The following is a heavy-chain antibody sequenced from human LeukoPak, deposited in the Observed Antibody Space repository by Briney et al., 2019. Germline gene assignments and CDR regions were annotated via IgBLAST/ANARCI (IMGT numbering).Heavy chain of an antibody. V-gene: IGHV3-15*07. Sequence: GVSLRLSCAASGFTFSSYAMNWVRQAPGKGLEWVGRIKSKTDGGTTDYAAPVKGRFTISRDDSKNPLYLQMNSLKTEDTAVYYCTTDHPPMITFGGVIGYWGQGTLVTVCS. J-gene: IGHJ4*02. CDR2: IKSKTDGGTT. CDR3: TTDHPPMITFGGVIGY. CDR1: GFTFSSYA. D-gene: IGHD3-16*02.